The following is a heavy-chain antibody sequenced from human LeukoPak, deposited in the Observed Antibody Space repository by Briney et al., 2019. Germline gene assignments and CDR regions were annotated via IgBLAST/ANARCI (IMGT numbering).Heavy chain of an antibody. CDR3: ARGRALFD. V-gene: IGHV3-48*01. CDR2: ITLSTSSI. D-gene: IGHD2-21*01. Sequence: GGSLRLSCVASGFTFSNYNMNWVRQAPGKGLEWVSYITLSTSSIYYADSVKGRFTISRDNAKNSLYLQMNSLKVEDTAVYYCARGRALFDWGQGTLVTVSS. CDR1: GFTFSNYN. J-gene: IGHJ4*02.